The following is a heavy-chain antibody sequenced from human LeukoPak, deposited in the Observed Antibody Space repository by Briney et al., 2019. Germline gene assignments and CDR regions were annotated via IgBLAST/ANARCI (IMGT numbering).Heavy chain of an antibody. CDR1: GYPFIIIA. CDR2: INTGNGNT. J-gene: IGHJ5*02. CDR3: ARGAAEGLDR. V-gene: IGHV1-3*04. D-gene: IGHD6-13*01. Sequence: ASVKVSCTASGYPFIIIAMHGVGRAPGKGREWMGWINTGNGNTKYSQKFQGRVTISRDTSANTAYMEVSSLRSEDTAVYYCARGAAEGLDRWGQGTLVTVSS.